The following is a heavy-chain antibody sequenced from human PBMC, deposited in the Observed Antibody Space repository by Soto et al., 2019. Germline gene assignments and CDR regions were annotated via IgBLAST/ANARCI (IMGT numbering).Heavy chain of an antibody. J-gene: IGHJ6*02. CDR1: GGSISSGGYY. V-gene: IGHV4-31*03. CDR2: IYYSGST. Sequence: SETLSLTCTVSGGSISSGGYYWSWIRQHPGKGLEWIGYIYYSGSTYYNPSLKSRVTISVDTSKNQFSLKLSSVTAADTAVYYCASVRGGYYYAMDVWGQGTTVTVSS. D-gene: IGHD3-10*02. CDR3: ASVRGGYYYAMDV.